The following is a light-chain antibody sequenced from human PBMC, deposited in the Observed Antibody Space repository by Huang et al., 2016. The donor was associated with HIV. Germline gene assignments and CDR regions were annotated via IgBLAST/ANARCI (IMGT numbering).Light chain of an antibody. V-gene: IGKV3-15*01. CDR1: QSVGSN. CDR2: GAS. Sequence: EIVMTQSPATLSVSPGERATLSCRATQSVGSNLAWYQQNPGQAPRLLIYGASTRATGIPARFSGGGSGTEFTLTISSPQSEDYAVYYCQQYNDWPLNFGGGTKVEIK. CDR3: QQYNDWPLN. J-gene: IGKJ4*01.